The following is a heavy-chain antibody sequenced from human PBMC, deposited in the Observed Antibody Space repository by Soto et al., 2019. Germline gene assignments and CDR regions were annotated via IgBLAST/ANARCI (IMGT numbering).Heavy chain of an antibody. V-gene: IGHV3-30*03. J-gene: IGHJ1*01. CDR1: GLTFNTYA. D-gene: IGHD2-2*01. Sequence: QVQLVESGGGVGQPGTSLRLSCAASGLTFNTYAMNWIRLAPGKGLEWVAVISNDGSNKYYADSVKGRFTISRDNSKNTVYLQMNSLRGEDTGVYYCASGRGYCSESSCSYFDSFQHWGQGALVIVSS. CDR2: ISNDGSNK. CDR3: ASGRGYCSESSCSYFDSFQH.